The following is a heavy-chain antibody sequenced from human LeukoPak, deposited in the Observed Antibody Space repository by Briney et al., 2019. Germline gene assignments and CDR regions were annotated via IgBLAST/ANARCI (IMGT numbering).Heavy chain of an antibody. CDR3: ARDRNPTTNNWFDP. CDR1: GGSISTYY. V-gene: IGHV4-4*07. D-gene: IGHD1-14*01. Sequence: SETLSLTCTVSGGSISTYYLSWIRQPAGKGLEWIGRIYTSGSTNYNPSLKSRVTMSVDTSKKQFSLKLSSVTAADTAVYYCARDRNPTTNNWFDPWGQGTLVAVSS. CDR2: IYTSGST. J-gene: IGHJ5*02.